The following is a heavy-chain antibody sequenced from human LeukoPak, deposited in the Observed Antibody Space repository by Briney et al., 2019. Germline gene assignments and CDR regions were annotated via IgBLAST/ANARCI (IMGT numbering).Heavy chain of an antibody. CDR2: ITGGSDYI. D-gene: IGHD2-15*01. CDR3: TKDGRVASAATRPTYYYGMDV. J-gene: IGHJ6*02. CDR1: GFTFSRYS. Sequence: GGSLRLSCAASGFTFSRYSVNWVRQAPGKGLEWVSCITGGSDYIFYADSVRGRFTISRDNAKNSLYLQMNSLRAEDTAVYYCTKDGRVASAATRPTYYYGMDVWGQGTTVIVSS. V-gene: IGHV3-21*01.